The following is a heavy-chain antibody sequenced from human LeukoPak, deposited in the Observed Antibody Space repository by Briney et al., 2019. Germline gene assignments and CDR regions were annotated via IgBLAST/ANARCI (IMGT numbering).Heavy chain of an antibody. CDR3: ARVSGSYHDAFDI. CDR1: GFTVSSNY. V-gene: IGHV3-53*01. J-gene: IGHJ3*02. D-gene: IGHD1-26*01. Sequence: GGSLRLSCAASGFTVSSNYMSWVRQAPGKGLEWVSVIYSGGGTYYADSVKGRFTISRDNSKNTLYLQMNSLRAEDTAVYYCARVSGSYHDAFDIWGQGTMVTVSS. CDR2: IYSGGGT.